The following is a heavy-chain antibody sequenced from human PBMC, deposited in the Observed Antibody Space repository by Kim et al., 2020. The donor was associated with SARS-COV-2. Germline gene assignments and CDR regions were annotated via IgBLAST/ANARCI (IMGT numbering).Heavy chain of an antibody. V-gene: IGHV3-13*04. Sequence: GGSLRLSCAASGFTFSHYDFHWVRQVTGKGLEWVAAIGTTGDTYYPGSVKGRFTISRDNAKNSLYLQMNSLTAGDTALYYCTRVGWASGWAFDVWGQGTMVTVSS. D-gene: IGHD6-19*01. J-gene: IGHJ3*01. CDR2: IGTTGDT. CDR3: TRVGWASGWAFDV. CDR1: GFTFSHYD.